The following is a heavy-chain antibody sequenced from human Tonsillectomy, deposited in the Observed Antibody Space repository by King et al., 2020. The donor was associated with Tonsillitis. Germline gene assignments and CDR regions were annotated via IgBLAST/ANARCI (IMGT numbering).Heavy chain of an antibody. CDR1: GFTFSSYA. V-gene: IGHV3-23*03. D-gene: IGHD4-17*01. Sequence: VQLVESGGGLVQPGGSLRLSCAASGFTFSSYAMSWVRQAPGKGLEWVSVIYSGGSSTYYADSVKGRFTISRDNYKNTLYLQMNSLRAEDTAVYYCAKYLPLMPPVTSHYYGMDVSGQGTTVSVS. CDR3: AKYLPLMPPVTSHYYGMDV. CDR2: IYSGGSST. J-gene: IGHJ6*02.